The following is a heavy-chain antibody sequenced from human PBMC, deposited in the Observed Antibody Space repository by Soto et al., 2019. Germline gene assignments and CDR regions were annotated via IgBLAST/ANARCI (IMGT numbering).Heavy chain of an antibody. CDR3: ARATTVTDY. J-gene: IGHJ4*02. Sequence: GGSRRLSCAASGFTFSAHYMDWVRQAPGKGLEWVGRTRNKANSHTTEYAASVKGRFTISRDDSKNSLYLQMNSLKIEDTAVYYCARATTVTDYWGQGTLVTVSS. CDR2: TRNKANSHTT. D-gene: IGHD4-17*01. CDR1: GFTFSAHY. V-gene: IGHV3-72*01.